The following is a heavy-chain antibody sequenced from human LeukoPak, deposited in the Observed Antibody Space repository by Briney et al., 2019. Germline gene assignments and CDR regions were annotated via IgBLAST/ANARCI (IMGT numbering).Heavy chain of an antibody. CDR2: IIPIFGTA. CDR3: ASEGDSSGYGAFDI. Sequence: ASVKVSCTPSGGTXIIYAISGVRQAPGQGLEWMEGIIPIFGTANYAQKFQGRVTITADESTSTAYMELSSLRSEDTAVYYCASEGDSSGYGAFDIWGQGTIVTVSS. J-gene: IGHJ3*02. D-gene: IGHD3-22*01. CDR1: GGTXIIYA. V-gene: IGHV1-69*13.